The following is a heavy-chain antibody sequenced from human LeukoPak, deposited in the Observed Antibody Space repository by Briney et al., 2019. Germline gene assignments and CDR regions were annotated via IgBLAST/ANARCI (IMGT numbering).Heavy chain of an antibody. CDR3: AKGLQHPYRGGWPYFDF. J-gene: IGHJ4*02. V-gene: IGHV3-23*01. Sequence: PGGSLRLSCAASGFTFSSTAMGWVRQAPGQGLEWVSTISSAGNSIYYADSVKGRFTISRDNSKNTVFLQMNSLRGEDTAVYYCAKGLQHPYRGGWPYFDFWGQGTLVTVSS. CDR1: GFTFSSTA. D-gene: IGHD6-19*01. CDR2: ISSAGNSI.